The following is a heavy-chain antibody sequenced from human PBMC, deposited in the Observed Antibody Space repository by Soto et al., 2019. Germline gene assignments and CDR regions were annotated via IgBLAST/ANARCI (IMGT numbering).Heavy chain of an antibody. CDR1: VYTFTGYY. J-gene: IGHJ5*02. D-gene: IGHD6-13*01. CDR2: INPNSRGT. CDR3: ERGGTYSSSWSFSSINWFDP. Sequence: SGKVSCQASVYTFTGYYMDWVRQAHGQGLEWMGWINPNSRGTNYAQKFQGWVTMTRDTSISTAYMELRRLRSDDTAAYYCERGGTYSSSWSFSSINWFDPWGQGTLAMISS. V-gene: IGHV1-2*04.